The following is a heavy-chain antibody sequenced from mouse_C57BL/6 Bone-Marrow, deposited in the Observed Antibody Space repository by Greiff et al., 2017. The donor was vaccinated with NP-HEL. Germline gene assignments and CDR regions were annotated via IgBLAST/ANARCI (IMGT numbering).Heavy chain of an antibody. V-gene: IGHV1-80*01. CDR1: GYAFSSYW. J-gene: IGHJ4*01. CDR3: ARGDYGGSGFGYAMDY. CDR2: IYPGDGDT. D-gene: IGHD1-1*01. Sequence: QVQLQQSGAELVKPGASVKISCKASGYAFSSYWMNWVKQRPGKGLEWIGQIYPGDGDTNYNGKFKGKATLTADKSSCTTYMQLISLTSEDSAVYVCARGDYGGSGFGYAMDYWGQGTSVTVSS.